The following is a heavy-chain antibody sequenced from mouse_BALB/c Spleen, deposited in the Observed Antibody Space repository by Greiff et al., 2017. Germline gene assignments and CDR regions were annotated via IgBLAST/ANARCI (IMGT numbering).Heavy chain of an antibody. V-gene: IGHV14-3*02. CDR2: IDPANGNT. D-gene: IGHD1-1*01. CDR3: ARDYYGSSYSWFAY. CDR1: GFNIKDTY. J-gene: IGHJ3*01. Sequence: VQLQQSGAELVQPGASVKLSCTASGFNIKDTYMHWVKQRPEQGLEWIGRIDPANGNTKYDPKFQGKATITADTSSNTAYLQLSSLTSEDTAVYYCARDYYGSSYSWFAYWGQGTLVTVSA.